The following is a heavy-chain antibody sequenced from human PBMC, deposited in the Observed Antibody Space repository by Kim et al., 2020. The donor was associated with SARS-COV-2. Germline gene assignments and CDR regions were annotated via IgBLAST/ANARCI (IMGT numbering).Heavy chain of an antibody. CDR3: AGAKDDFWSGYPYYFDY. V-gene: IGHV4-39*01. Sequence: LKSRVTISVDTSKNQFSLKLSSVTAADTAVYYCAGAKDDFWSGYPYYFDYWGQGTLVTVSS. D-gene: IGHD3-3*01. J-gene: IGHJ4*02.